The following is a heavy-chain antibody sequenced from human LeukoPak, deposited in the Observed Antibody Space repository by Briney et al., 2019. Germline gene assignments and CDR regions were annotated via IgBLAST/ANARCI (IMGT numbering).Heavy chain of an antibody. J-gene: IGHJ2*01. Sequence: GGSLRLSCAASGFTFSNYDMHWVRQAPGKGLEWVSAISSSSSYIYYADSIKGRFTISRDNAKNSLYLQMNSLRAEDTAVYYCATYYGSLYFDLWGRGTLVTVSS. CDR1: GFTFSNYD. CDR2: ISSSSSYI. CDR3: ATYYGSLYFDL. D-gene: IGHD3-10*01. V-gene: IGHV3-21*01.